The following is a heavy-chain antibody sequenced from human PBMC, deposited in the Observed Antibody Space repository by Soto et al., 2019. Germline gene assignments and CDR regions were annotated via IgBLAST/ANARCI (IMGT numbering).Heavy chain of an antibody. CDR2: IWNDGKNR. V-gene: IGHV3-33*01. CDR1: GFNFKNYG. CDR3: ARDPGRGEPPFDY. J-gene: IGHJ4*02. D-gene: IGHD3-10*01. Sequence: QVQLVESGGGVVQPGMSLRLACAASGFNFKNYGMHWVRQGPGKGLEWVALIWNDGKNRYYADSVQGRVTISRDNYKTPVYLQLSSLRVDDTAVYQCARDPGRGEPPFDYWGQGTLVTVSS.